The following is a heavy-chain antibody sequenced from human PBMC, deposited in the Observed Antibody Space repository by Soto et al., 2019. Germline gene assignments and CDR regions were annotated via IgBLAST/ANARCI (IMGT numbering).Heavy chain of an antibody. J-gene: IGHJ4*02. CDR1: GFTFSSYA. CDR2: ISGSGGST. V-gene: IGHV3-23*01. D-gene: IGHD2-2*01. CDR3: EKEDGISFGY. Sequence: EVQLLESGGGLVQPGGSLRLSCAASGFTFSSYAMSWVRQAPGKGLEWVSAISGSGGSTYYADSVKGRFTISRDNSKNSLYRQMSSLGAEDMAGYYCEKEDGISFGYWGQGTPVTVSS.